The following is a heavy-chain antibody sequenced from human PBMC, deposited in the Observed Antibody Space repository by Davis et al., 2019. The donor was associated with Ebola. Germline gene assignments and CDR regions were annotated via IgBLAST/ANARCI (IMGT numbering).Heavy chain of an antibody. D-gene: IGHD6-13*01. Sequence: ASSVTVSCQTSRHTFTSFSFSCVRQAPGQGLEWMASIGADTGHTNYAQKFQDRVTLTTEPSTATAYMEMRNLKSDDTATSYSATFIAEGATGYFDHWGQGSLVTVSS. CDR3: ATFIAEGATGYFDH. CDR1: RHTFTSFS. J-gene: IGHJ4*02. CDR2: IGADTGHT. V-gene: IGHV1-18*01.